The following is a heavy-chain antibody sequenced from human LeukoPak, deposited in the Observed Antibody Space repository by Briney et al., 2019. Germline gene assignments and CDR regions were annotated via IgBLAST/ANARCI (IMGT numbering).Heavy chain of an antibody. CDR2: IIPIFGTA. CDR3: ARDRAEDIVVVPAAHNWFDP. J-gene: IGHJ5*02. CDR1: GGTFSSYA. V-gene: IGHV1-69*05. Sequence: SVKVSCKASGGTFSSYAISWVRQAPGQGLEWMGGIIPIFGTANYAQKFQGRVTMTRDMSTSTVYMELSSLRSEDTAVYYCARDRAEDIVVVPAAHNWFDPWGQGTLVTVSS. D-gene: IGHD2-2*01.